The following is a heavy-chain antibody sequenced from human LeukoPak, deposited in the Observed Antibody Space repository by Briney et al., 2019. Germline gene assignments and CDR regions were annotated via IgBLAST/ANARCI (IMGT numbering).Heavy chain of an antibody. V-gene: IGHV4-34*01. D-gene: IGHD3-10*01. CDR2: INHSGST. Sequence: SETLSLTCAVYGGSFSGYYWSWIRQPPGKGLEWIGEINHSGSTNYNPSLKSRVTISVDTSKNQFSLKLSSVTAADTAVYYCARWSAYGSGSYYSTSRYYYYMDVWGKGTTVTISS. CDR3: ARWSAYGSGSYYSTSRYYYYMDV. CDR1: GGSFSGYY. J-gene: IGHJ6*03.